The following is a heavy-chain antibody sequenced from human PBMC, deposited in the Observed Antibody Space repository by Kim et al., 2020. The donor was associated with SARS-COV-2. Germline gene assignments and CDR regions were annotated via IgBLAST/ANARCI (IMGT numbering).Heavy chain of an antibody. J-gene: IGHJ4*02. CDR1: GFTFDDYA. V-gene: IGHV3-9*01. Sequence: GGSLRLSCAASGFTFDDYAMHWVRQAPGKGLEWVSGISWNSGSIGYADSVKGRFTISRDNAKNSLYLQMNSLRAEDTALYYCAKGFEWELLQGFGYWGQG. CDR2: ISWNSGSI. CDR3: AKGFEWELLQGFGY. D-gene: IGHD1-26*01.